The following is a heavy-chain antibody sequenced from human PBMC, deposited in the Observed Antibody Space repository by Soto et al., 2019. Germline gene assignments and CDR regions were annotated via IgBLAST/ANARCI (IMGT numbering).Heavy chain of an antibody. J-gene: IGHJ4*02. CDR1: GFIFSDYW. Sequence: EVQLVESGGGLVQPGGSLRLSCAVSGFIFSDYWMTWVRQAPGKGLEWVDNINPEGSEKYYVDSVKGRFTISRDNAKNSLYLQMISLRAEDTALYYCARARIDYWGRGTLITVSS. V-gene: IGHV3-7*03. CDR2: INPEGSEK. CDR3: ARARIDY.